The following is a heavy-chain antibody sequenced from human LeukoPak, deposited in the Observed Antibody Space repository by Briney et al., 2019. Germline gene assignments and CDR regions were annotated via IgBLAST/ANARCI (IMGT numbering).Heavy chain of an antibody. Sequence: PGGSLRLSCAASGFTFSSYAMSWVRQAPGKGLEWVSTISGSGGSTYYADSVKGRFTISRDNSKNTLYLQMNSLRADDTAIYYCEKEPLAVGGDYYYGMDVWGQGTTVTVSS. V-gene: IGHV3-23*01. CDR1: GFTFSSYA. J-gene: IGHJ6*02. D-gene: IGHD6-19*01. CDR2: ISGSGGST. CDR3: EKEPLAVGGDYYYGMDV.